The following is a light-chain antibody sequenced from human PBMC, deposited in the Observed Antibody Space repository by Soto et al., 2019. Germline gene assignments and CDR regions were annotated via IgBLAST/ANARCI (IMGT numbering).Light chain of an antibody. J-gene: IGKJ1*01. Sequence: EIVLTQSPGTLSLSPGEGATLSCRASQSVSTNFFAWYQQKPGQAPRLLIYGASTRATGIPDRFSGSGSGTDFTLTISRLEPEDFAVYYRQQYGTTSWTFGQGTKSDNK. V-gene: IGKV3-20*01. CDR1: QSVSTNF. CDR3: QQYGTTSWT. CDR2: GAS.